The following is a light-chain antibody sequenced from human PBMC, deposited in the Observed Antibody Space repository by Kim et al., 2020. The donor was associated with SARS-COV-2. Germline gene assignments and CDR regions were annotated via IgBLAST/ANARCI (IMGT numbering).Light chain of an antibody. V-gene: IGLV3-19*01. CDR2: DKN. CDR1: SLRRYY. J-gene: IGLJ1*01. Sequence: SSELTQDPAVSVALGQTVRITCQGDSLRRYYASLYQQKPGQAPVLVMYDKNNRPSGIPDRFSGSSSGNTATLTITGAQAADEADYYCNSRDRDSTGNLYVFGPGTKVTVL. CDR3: NSRDRDSTGNLYV.